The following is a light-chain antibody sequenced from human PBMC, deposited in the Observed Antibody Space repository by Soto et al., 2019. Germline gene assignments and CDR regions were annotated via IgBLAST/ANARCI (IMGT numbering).Light chain of an antibody. V-gene: IGLV3-21*04. Sequence: SYELTQPPSVSVAPGKTARITCGGNNIGSKSVHWYQQKPGQAPVLVIYYDSDRPSGIPERFSGSNSGNTATLTISRVEAGDEADYYCQVWDSSSDLRVLGGGTKLTVL. CDR2: YDS. CDR3: QVWDSSSDLRV. CDR1: NIGSKS. J-gene: IGLJ2*01.